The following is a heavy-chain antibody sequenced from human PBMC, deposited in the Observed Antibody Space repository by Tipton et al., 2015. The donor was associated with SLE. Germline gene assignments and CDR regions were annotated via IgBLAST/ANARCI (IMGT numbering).Heavy chain of an antibody. Sequence: TLSLTCTVSGGSISGYYWSWVRQPPGKGLEWIGYISFSGLTNYNPPVRSRVSTSMDTSKNQFSLRMSSVTAADTALYYCARHKPGFSWSYFDSWGPGTLVTVSS. D-gene: IGHD3-3*01. CDR3: ARHKPGFSWSYFDS. CDR2: ISFSGLT. CDR1: GGSISGYY. V-gene: IGHV4-59*08. J-gene: IGHJ4*02.